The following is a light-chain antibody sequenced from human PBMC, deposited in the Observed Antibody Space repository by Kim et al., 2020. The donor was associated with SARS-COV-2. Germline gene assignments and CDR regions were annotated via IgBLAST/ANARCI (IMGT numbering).Light chain of an antibody. CDR2: AAS. Sequence: SVSTGDTVTITCRASQGISSYLAWYQQKPGKAPKLLVYAASTLQSGVPSRFGGRGSGTDFTLTITCLQSEDFATYYCQQYYSYPYTFGLGTKLEI. J-gene: IGKJ2*01. CDR1: QGISSY. V-gene: IGKV1-8*01. CDR3: QQYYSYPYT.